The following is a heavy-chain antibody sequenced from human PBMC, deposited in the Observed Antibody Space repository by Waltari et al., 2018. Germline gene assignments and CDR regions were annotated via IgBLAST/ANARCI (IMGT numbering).Heavy chain of an antibody. CDR3: AKDRALIVVVLAVYFDY. J-gene: IGHJ4*02. CDR1: GFTFSNYA. CDR2: ISGSGGST. Sequence: EVQLLESGGVLVQPGGSLILSCAASGFTFSNYAMTWVRQGPGKGLEWVSTISGSGGSTYYAASVKGRFTISRDNSKNTLYLQMNSLKAEDTAVYYCAKDRALIVVVLAVYFDYWGQGTLVTVSS. V-gene: IGHV3-23*01. D-gene: IGHD2-21*01.